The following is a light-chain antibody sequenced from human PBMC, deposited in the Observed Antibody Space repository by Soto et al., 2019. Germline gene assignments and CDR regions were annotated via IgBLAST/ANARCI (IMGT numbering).Light chain of an antibody. J-gene: IGKJ2*01. V-gene: IGKV1-5*01. CDR2: DAS. Sequence: IQMIQSPSTLSASVGDRVTITCRASQSISSWLAWYQQKPGKAPKLLIYDASSLESGVPSRFSDSGSGTEFNLTISSLQPDDFATYYCQQYNSYSYTFGQGTKLEIK. CDR1: QSISSW. CDR3: QQYNSYSYT.